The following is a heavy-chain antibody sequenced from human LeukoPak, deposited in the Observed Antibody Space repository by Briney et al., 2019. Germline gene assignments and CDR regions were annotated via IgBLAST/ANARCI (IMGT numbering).Heavy chain of an antibody. V-gene: IGHV3-23*01. CDR2: ISGSADKT. Sequence: GGSLRLSCAASGFTFSNYNMNWVRHAPGKGLEWVSGISGSADKTYYTDSVKGRFSIARDNSKNTLFLLMNVLRAEDTAIYYCAKPVSNCRGDCRGDAFDIWGQGTMVTVSS. CDR3: AKPVSNCRGDCRGDAFDI. D-gene: IGHD2-21*02. CDR1: GFTFSNYN. J-gene: IGHJ3*02.